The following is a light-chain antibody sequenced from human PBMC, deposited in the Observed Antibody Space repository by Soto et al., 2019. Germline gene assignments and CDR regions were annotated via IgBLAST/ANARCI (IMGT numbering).Light chain of an antibody. V-gene: IGKV1-5*01. J-gene: IGKJ1*01. CDR3: QQYNSYSWT. Sequence: DIRMTQSPSTLSTSVGDRVTITCRASQNIRGWLAWYQQKPGKAPKLLIYDASTLESGVPSRFSGSGSWTEFTLTISSLQPDDFATYYCQQYNSYSWTFGQGTTVAIK. CDR2: DAS. CDR1: QNIRGW.